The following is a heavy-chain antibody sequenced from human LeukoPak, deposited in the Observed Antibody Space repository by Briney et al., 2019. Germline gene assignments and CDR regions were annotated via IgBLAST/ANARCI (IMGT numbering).Heavy chain of an antibody. CDR2: ISAYNGNT. CDR3: ARDKRVGATVWYFDL. V-gene: IGHV1-18*01. D-gene: IGHD1-26*01. J-gene: IGHJ2*01. CDR1: GYTFTSYG. Sequence: ASVKVSCKASGYTFTSYGISWVRQAPGQGLEWMGWISAYNGNTNYAQKLQGRVTMTTDTSTSTAYMELRSLRSDDTAVYYCARDKRVGATVWYFDLWGRGTLVTVSS.